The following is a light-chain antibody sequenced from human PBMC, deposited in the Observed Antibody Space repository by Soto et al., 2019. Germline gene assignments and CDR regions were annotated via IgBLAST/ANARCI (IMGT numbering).Light chain of an antibody. CDR2: EDT. Sequence: QSVLTQPASVSGSPGQSITISCTGSSSDIGAYDSVSWYQQHPGKAPRLVIYEDTKRPSGVSDRFSASKSGTTASLTISGLEAEDEADYYCCSYAGRNSWVFGGGTKLTVL. CDR3: CSYAGRNSWV. J-gene: IGLJ3*02. V-gene: IGLV2-23*01. CDR1: SSDIGAYDS.